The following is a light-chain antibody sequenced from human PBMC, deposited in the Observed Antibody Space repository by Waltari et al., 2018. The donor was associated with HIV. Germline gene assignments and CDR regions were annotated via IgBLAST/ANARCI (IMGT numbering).Light chain of an antibody. CDR1: SSHIGSNL. CDR2: SHN. V-gene: IGLV1-44*01. J-gene: IGLJ3*02. Sequence: QSLLTPPPSASGTPGQRVTISCSGISSHIGSNLVNWYQPFPGTAPKFLNSSHNQRPSGVPGRFSGSKSGTSASLGNRGLQSGDGAGYYCATWDGSLSGLVVGGGTKLAGL. CDR3: ATWDGSLSGLV.